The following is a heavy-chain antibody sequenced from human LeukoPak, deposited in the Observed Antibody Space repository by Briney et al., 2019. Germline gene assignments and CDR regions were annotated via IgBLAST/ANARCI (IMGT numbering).Heavy chain of an antibody. J-gene: IGHJ3*02. Sequence: GGSLRLSCAASGFTVSSNYMSWVRQAPGKGLEWVSVIYRGGSTYYADSVKGRFTISRDNYKNTLYLQMNSMRAEDTAVYYCTRDLPLTGESSGYSAFEIWGQGTMVTVSS. CDR2: IYRGGST. D-gene: IGHD3-22*01. CDR1: GFTVSSNY. V-gene: IGHV3-53*01. CDR3: TRDLPLTGESSGYSAFEI.